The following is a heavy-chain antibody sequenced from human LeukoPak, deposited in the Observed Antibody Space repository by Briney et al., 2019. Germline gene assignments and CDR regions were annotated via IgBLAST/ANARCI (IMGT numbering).Heavy chain of an antibody. CDR1: GFTFSRSW. D-gene: IGHD1-26*01. CDR3: TRDLVGATSDF. CDR2: IKEDGSAQ. J-gene: IGHJ4*02. V-gene: IGHV3-7*01. Sequence: PGRSLRLSCAASGFTFSRSWMSWVRQAPGKGLEWVANIKEDGSAQYYLDPVKGRFIISRDNAKNTLYLQMNSLRAEDTAVYYCTRDLVGATSDFWGQGTLVTVSS.